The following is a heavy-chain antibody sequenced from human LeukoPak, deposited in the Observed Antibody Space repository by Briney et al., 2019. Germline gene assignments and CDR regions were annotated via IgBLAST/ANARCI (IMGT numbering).Heavy chain of an antibody. V-gene: IGHV3-23*01. Sequence: PAGSLRLSCAASGFTFSGYAMSWVRQAPGQGLEWFSAISGSGGSTYYADSVKGRFTISRDNSKNTLYLQLNSLRAEDTAVYYWAKDRKNQWFGKIFDYWGQGTLVTVSS. CDR3: AKDRKNQWFGKIFDY. CDR2: ISGSGGST. D-gene: IGHD3-10*01. J-gene: IGHJ4*02. CDR1: GFTFSGYA.